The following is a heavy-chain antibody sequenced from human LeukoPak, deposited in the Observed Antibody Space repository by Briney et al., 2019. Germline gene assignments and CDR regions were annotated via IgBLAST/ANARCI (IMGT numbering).Heavy chain of an antibody. CDR3: ARTGVVATSYFFDY. V-gene: IGHV4-59*01. Sequence: SETLSLTCSVSGGSISGFYWTWIRQPPGKGLEWIGYIYYSGSTNYSPSLKSRVTISVDTSKNQFSLKLTSVTAADTAVYYCARTGVVATSYFFDYWGQGTLVTVSS. D-gene: IGHD5-12*01. CDR2: IYYSGST. J-gene: IGHJ4*02. CDR1: GGSISGFY.